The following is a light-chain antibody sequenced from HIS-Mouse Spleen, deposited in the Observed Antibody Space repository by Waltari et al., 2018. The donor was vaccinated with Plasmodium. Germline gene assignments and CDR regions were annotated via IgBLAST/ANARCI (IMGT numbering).Light chain of an antibody. V-gene: IGKV3-15*01. Sequence: EIVMTQSPATLSVSPGERATLSCRASQSVSSNLAWYQQKPGQAPRLRIYGASTRATGIPARVSCSGSGTEFTLTISSLQSEDFAVYYCQQYNNWAFTFGPGTKVDIK. CDR3: QQYNNWAFT. CDR1: QSVSSN. CDR2: GAS. J-gene: IGKJ3*01.